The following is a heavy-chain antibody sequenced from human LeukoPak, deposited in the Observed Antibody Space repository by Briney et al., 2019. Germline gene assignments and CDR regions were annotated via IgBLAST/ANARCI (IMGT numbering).Heavy chain of an antibody. CDR1: GGSFSGYY. Sequence: SETLSLTCAVYGGSFSGYYWTWIRQTPEKGLEWIGEMNPSGSTSYNPSLKSRVTISVDTSKNQFSLKLSSVTAADTAVYYCARGRQDVTMIVVVMTAVSYYLDVWGKGTTVT. V-gene: IGHV4-34*01. CDR3: ARGRQDVTMIVVVMTAVSYYLDV. CDR2: MNPSGST. D-gene: IGHD3-22*01. J-gene: IGHJ6*03.